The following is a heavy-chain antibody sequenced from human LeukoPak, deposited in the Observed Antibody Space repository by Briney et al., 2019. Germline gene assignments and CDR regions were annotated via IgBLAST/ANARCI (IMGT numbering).Heavy chain of an antibody. V-gene: IGHV4-61*02. CDR2: IYTSGST. CDR3: ARGLHTRYYYYYMDV. Sequence: SETLSLTCTVSGGSISSGSYYWSWIRQPAGKGLEWIGRIYTSGSTNYNPSLKSRVTISVDTSKNQFSLKLSSVTAADTAVYYCARGLHTRYYYYYMDVWGKGTTVTVSS. D-gene: IGHD1-26*01. CDR1: GGSISSGSYY. J-gene: IGHJ6*03.